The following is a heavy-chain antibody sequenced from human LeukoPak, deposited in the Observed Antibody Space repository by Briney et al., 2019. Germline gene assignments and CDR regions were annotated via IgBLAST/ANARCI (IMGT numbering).Heavy chain of an antibody. V-gene: IGHV4-39*07. CDR1: GGSISSSSYY. D-gene: IGHD3-3*01. J-gene: IGHJ3*02. CDR2: IYYSGST. CDR3: ARAIFGVVKGAFDI. Sequence: PSETLSLTCTVSGGSISSSSYYWGWIRQPPGKGLEWIGSIYYSGSTNYNPSLKSRVTISVDTSKNQFSLKLSSVTAADTAVYYCARAIFGVVKGAFDIWGQGTMVTVSS.